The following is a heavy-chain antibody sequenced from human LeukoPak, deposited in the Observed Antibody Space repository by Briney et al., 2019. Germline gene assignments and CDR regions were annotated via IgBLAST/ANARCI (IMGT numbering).Heavy chain of an antibody. D-gene: IGHD1-26*01. CDR3: AREDDTGRYMGDDAFDV. J-gene: IGHJ3*01. CDR1: GGTFNSYA. V-gene: IGHV1-69*06. CDR2: IIPMSDTA. Sequence: SVKVSCKASGGTFNSYAISWVRQAPGQGLEWMGGIIPMSDTANYPQKLRGRLTITADIPTSTVYMELSSLRSEDTAVYYCAREDDTGRYMGDDAFDVWGQGTMVTVSS.